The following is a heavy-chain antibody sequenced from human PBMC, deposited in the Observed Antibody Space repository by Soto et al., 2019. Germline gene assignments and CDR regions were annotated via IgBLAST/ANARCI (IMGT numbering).Heavy chain of an antibody. V-gene: IGHV1-69*13. CDR1: GYTFTSYG. Sequence: SVKVSCKASGYTFTSYGISWVRQAPGQGLEWVGGIIPIFGTANYAQKFQGRVTITADESTSTAYMELSSLRSEDTAVYYCASTRGYSSAKYGMDVWGQGTTVTGSS. D-gene: IGHD6-25*01. CDR2: IIPIFGTA. CDR3: ASTRGYSSAKYGMDV. J-gene: IGHJ6*02.